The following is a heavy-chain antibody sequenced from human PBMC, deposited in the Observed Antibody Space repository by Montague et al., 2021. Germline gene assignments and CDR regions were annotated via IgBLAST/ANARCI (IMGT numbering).Heavy chain of an antibody. CDR3: AVTPSLYYHGMDV. V-gene: IGHV4-39*01. Sequence: SETLSLTCTVSGGSISSSSYYWGWIPPPPGKGLEWIVSIYDTTSTYYNPSLKSRLTISVDTSKNQFSLKLSSVTAADTAVYYGAVTPSLYYHGMDVWGQGTTVTVSS. J-gene: IGHJ6*02. CDR1: GGSISSSSYY. D-gene: IGHD4-23*01. CDR2: IYDTTST.